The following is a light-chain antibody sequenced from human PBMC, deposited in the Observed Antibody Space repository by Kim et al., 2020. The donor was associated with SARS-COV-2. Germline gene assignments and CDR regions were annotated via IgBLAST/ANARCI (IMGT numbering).Light chain of an antibody. J-gene: IGLJ2*01. CDR3: SSYAGSNNLV. CDR2: EVS. CDR1: SSGVSGYNY. V-gene: IGLV2-8*01. Sequence: GQSVTSSCTGTSSGVSGYNYVYWNQQHPGKAPKLMIYEVSKRPSGVPDRFAGSKSGNTASLTVSGLQAEDEADYYCSSYAGSNNLVFGGGTQLTVL.